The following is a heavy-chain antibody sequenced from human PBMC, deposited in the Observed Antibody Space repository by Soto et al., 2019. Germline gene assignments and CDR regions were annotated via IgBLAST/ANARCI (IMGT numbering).Heavy chain of an antibody. Sequence: SETLSLTCTVSGGSISSSSYYWGWIRQPPGKGLEWIGSIYYSGSTYYNPSLKSRVTISVDTSKNQFSLKLSSVTAADTAVYYCARHGRRLNHYYDILTRFDTWGQGSLVTVSS. V-gene: IGHV4-39*01. D-gene: IGHD3-9*01. CDR2: IYYSGST. J-gene: IGHJ5*02. CDR1: GGSISSSSYY. CDR3: ARHGRRLNHYYDILTRFDT.